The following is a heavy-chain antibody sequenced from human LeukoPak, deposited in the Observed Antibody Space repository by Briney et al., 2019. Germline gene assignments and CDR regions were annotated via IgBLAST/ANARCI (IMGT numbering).Heavy chain of an antibody. CDR1: GDSISSSSYC. CDR2: IYNSANT. J-gene: IGHJ3*02. D-gene: IGHD5-12*01. CDR3: ARHSRSAYTGYENAFDI. Sequence: KPSETLSLTCTVSGDSISSSSYCWDWIRQPPGKGLEWIGNIYNSANTHYNPSLKTRITMSVDTSKNQFSLKLNSVTAADTGIHYCARHSRSAYTGYENAFDIWGQGTMVTVSS. V-gene: IGHV4-39*01.